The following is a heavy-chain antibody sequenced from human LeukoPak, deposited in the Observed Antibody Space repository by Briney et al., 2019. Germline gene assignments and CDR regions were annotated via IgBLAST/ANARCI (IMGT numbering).Heavy chain of an antibody. Sequence: GGSLRLSCVVSGFTFSSYWMSWVRQAPGKGLEWVSSISSSSSYIYYADSVKGRFTISRDNAKNSLYLQMNSLRAEDTAVYYCASQAYSSSWYYYWGQGTLVTVSS. CDR2: ISSSSSYI. CDR1: GFTFSSYW. D-gene: IGHD6-13*01. V-gene: IGHV3-21*01. CDR3: ASQAYSSSWYYY. J-gene: IGHJ4*02.